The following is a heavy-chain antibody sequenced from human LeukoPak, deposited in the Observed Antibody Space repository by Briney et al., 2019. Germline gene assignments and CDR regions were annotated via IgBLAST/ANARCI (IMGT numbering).Heavy chain of an antibody. CDR1: GFTFSSYG. V-gene: IGHV3-33*01. Sequence: GRSLRLSCAASGFTFSSYGMHWVRQAPGKGLEWVAVIWYDGSNKYYADSVKGRFTISRDNSKNTLYLQMNSLRAEDTAVYYCARALPGIAAAGTFDHWGQGTLVTVSS. CDR3: ARALPGIAAAGTFDH. J-gene: IGHJ4*02. D-gene: IGHD6-13*01. CDR2: IWYDGSNK.